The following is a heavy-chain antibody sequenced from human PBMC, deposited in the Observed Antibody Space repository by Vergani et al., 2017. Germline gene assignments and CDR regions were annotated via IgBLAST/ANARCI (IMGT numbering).Heavy chain of an antibody. CDR2: MYHSGST. Sequence: QVRLQESGPGLVKPSETLSLTCSVSGGSMSGYYWSWIRQPPGKELEWIGYMYHSGSTNYNPSLETRVTISGDTSKNQFSLKLNSVTAADTALYYCGRVAYFYGLGSRLLDLWGQGILVTVSS. CDR3: GRVAYFYGLGSRLLDL. J-gene: IGHJ5*02. D-gene: IGHD3-10*01. V-gene: IGHV4-59*01. CDR1: GGSMSGYY.